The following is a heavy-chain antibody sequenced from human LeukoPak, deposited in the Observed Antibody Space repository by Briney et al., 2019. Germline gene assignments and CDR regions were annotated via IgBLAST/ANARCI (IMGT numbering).Heavy chain of an antibody. CDR2: IYSGGST. J-gene: IGHJ5*02. CDR1: GFTVSSNY. D-gene: IGHD3-16*01. Sequence: PGGSLRLSCAASGFTVSSNYMSWVRQAPGKGLEWVSVIYSGGSTYNADSVKGRFTISRGNSKNTLYLQMNSLRAEDTAVYYCARNWGDNWFDPWGQGTLVTVSS. V-gene: IGHV3-66*01. CDR3: ARNWGDNWFDP.